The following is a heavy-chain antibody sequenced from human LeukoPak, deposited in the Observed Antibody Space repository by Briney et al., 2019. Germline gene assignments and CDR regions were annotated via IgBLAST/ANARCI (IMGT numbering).Heavy chain of an antibody. CDR1: GFTFSNYW. CDR3: AKEGVDYYDSSGYYYFDY. Sequence: GGSLRLSCAASGFTFSNYWMTWVRQAPGKGLEWVSAISGSGGSTYYADSVKGRFTISRDNSKNTLYLQMNSLRAEDTAVYYCAKEGVDYYDSSGYYYFDYWGQGTLVTVSS. V-gene: IGHV3-23*01. J-gene: IGHJ4*02. D-gene: IGHD3-22*01. CDR2: ISGSGGST.